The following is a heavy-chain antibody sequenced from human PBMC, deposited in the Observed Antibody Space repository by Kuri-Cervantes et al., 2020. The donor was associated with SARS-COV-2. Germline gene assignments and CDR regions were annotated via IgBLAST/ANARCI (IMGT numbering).Heavy chain of an antibody. CDR3: ARAYGFLRYIYYMDV. J-gene: IGHJ6*03. D-gene: IGHD4-17*01. CDR2: IYSSGVT. CDR1: GVSIIGDSYY. V-gene: IGHV4-61*10. Sequence: SETLSLTCTVSGVSIIGDSYYWTWIRQPAGKGLEWIGFIYSSGVTNYNPSLKSRVTISADTSSKQFSLNLSSVTAADTAVYYCARAYGFLRYIYYMDVWGRGTTVTVSS.